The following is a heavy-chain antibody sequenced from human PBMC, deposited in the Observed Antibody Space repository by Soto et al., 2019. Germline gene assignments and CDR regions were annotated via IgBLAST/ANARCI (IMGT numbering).Heavy chain of an antibody. CDR2: IYPGDSDT. J-gene: IGHJ6*02. V-gene: IGHV5-51*01. Sequence: PGESLKISCKGSGYSFTSYWIGWVRQMPGKGLEWMGIIYPGDSDTRYSPSFQGQVTISADKSISTAYPQWSSLKASDTAMYYCAGSTLPRHYYYGMDVWGQGTTVTVSS. CDR3: AGSTLPRHYYYGMDV. CDR1: GYSFTSYW.